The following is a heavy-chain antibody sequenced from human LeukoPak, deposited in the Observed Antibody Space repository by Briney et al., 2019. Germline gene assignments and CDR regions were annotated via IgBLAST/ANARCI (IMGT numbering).Heavy chain of an antibody. CDR3: ASRVGATRAFDI. CDR1: GDSISGSF. D-gene: IGHD1-26*01. CDR2: IYYSGST. V-gene: IGHV4-59*08. Sequence: SETLSLTCTVSGDSISGSFWSWIRQPPGKGLEWIGYIYYSGSTNYNPSLKSRVTISVDTSKNQFSLKLSSVTAADTAVYYCASRVGATRAFDIWGQGTMVTVSS. J-gene: IGHJ3*02.